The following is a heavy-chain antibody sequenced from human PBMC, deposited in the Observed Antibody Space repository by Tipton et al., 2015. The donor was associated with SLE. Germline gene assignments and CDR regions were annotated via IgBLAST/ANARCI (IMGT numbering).Heavy chain of an antibody. J-gene: IGHJ4*02. CDR1: GLTFSSYA. CDR2: IDTSGVYT. Sequence: SLRLSCTVSGLTFSSYAMRWVRQAPGKGLEWVSGIDTSGVYTYYPDSMKGRFTMSRDNAKNTLYLQMNSLRAEDTAVYYCARVGPNYSLDYWGQGTLVTVSS. D-gene: IGHD1-7*01. CDR3: ARVGPNYSLDY. V-gene: IGHV3-23*01.